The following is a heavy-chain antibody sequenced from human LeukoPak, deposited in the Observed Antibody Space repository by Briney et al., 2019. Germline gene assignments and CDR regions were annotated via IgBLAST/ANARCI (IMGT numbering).Heavy chain of an antibody. CDR1: GFTFSSCA. V-gene: IGHV3-30-3*01. Sequence: GGSLRLSCAASGFTFSSCAMHWVRQAPGKGLEWVAVISYDGSNKYYADSVKGRFTISRDNSKNTLYLQMNSLRAEDTAVYYCARVRRDYGDYVPYYGMDVWGQGATVTVSS. D-gene: IGHD4-17*01. CDR2: ISYDGSNK. CDR3: ARVRRDYGDYVPYYGMDV. J-gene: IGHJ6*02.